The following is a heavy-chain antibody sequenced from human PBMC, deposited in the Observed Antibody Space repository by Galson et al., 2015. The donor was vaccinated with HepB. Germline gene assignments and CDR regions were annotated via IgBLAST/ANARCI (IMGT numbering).Heavy chain of an antibody. J-gene: IGHJ4*02. Sequence: SVKVSCKASGGTFSSYAISWVRQAPGQGLEWMGGIIPIFGTANYAQKFRGRVTITADESTSTAYMELSSLRSEDTAVYYCAVGAPSSGWYSTFDYWGQGTLVTVSS. CDR3: AVGAPSSGWYSTFDY. D-gene: IGHD6-19*01. V-gene: IGHV1-69*13. CDR1: GGTFSSYA. CDR2: IIPIFGTA.